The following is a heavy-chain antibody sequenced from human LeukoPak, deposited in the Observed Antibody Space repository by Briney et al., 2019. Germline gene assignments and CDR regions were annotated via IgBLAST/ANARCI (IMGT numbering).Heavy chain of an antibody. J-gene: IGHJ4*02. V-gene: IGHV4-38-2*02. CDR1: GYSISSGYY. CDR3: AERELWLYYFDY. D-gene: IGHD5-18*01. CDR2: IYHSGST. Sequence: SETLSLTCTVSGYSISSGYYWGWIRQPPGKGLEWIGSIYHSGSTYYNPSLKSRVTISVDTSKNQFSLKLSSVTAADTAVYYCAERELWLYYFDYWGQGTLVTVSS.